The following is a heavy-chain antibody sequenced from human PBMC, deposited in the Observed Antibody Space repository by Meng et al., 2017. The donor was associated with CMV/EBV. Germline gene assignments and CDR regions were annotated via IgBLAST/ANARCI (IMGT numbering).Heavy chain of an antibody. J-gene: IGHJ3*02. CDR2: IYYSGST. V-gene: IGHV4-39*01. CDR3: ARRLLRYFDWLSPRDAFDI. CDR1: SSSYY. Sequence: SSSYYWGWIRQPQGKGLEWIGSIYYSGSTYYNPSLKSRVTISVDTSKNQFSLKLSSVTAADTAVYYCARRLLRYFDWLSPRDAFDIWGQGTMVTVSS. D-gene: IGHD3-9*01.